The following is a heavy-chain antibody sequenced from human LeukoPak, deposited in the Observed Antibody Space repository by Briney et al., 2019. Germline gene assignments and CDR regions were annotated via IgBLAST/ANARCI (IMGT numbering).Heavy chain of an antibody. CDR2: INPYSGDT. CDR1: GYTFTYYY. J-gene: IGHJ4*02. V-gene: IGHV1-2*02. Sequence: ASVKVSCKAFGYTFTYYYMHWVRQAPGQGLEWMGWINPYSGDTNYAGKFQGRVTMTRDTSITTAYMDLSWLKSDDLAVYYCARASVENSLRIDDYWGQGTLVTVSS. D-gene: IGHD5-18*01. CDR3: ARASVENSLRIDDY.